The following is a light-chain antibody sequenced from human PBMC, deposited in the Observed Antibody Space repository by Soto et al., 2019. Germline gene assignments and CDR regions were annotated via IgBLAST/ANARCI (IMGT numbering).Light chain of an antibody. V-gene: IGKV3-20*01. CDR2: GAS. J-gene: IGKJ4*01. CDR1: QSVTSNY. CDR3: QPYNNWPLT. Sequence: EIVLTQSPGTLSLSPGERATLSCRASQSVTSNYLAWYQQKPGQAPRLLIYGASSRATGIPDRFSGSRSGPEFTLTINSLQSEDFAIYYCQPYNNWPLTFGGGTKVDIK.